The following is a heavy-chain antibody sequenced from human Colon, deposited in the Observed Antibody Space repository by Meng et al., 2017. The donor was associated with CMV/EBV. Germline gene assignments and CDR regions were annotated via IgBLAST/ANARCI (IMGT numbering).Heavy chain of an antibody. Sequence: SGYTFNKYGISCMRQAPGQGLEWMGWISAHSGDTWLISPFKQRVILTTDTASSTAQMELTGLTSDDTAVYYCARDWEAAWNTVITDLWGQGTLVTVSS. CDR3: ARDWEAAWNTVITDL. CDR1: GYTFNKYG. V-gene: IGHV1-18*01. D-gene: IGHD1/OR15-1a*01. J-gene: IGHJ4*02. CDR2: ISAHSGDT.